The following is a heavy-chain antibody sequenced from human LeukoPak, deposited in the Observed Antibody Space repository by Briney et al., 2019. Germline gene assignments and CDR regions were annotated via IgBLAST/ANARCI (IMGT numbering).Heavy chain of an antibody. CDR3: ARGDDSSGYYPYYFYY. CDR2: ISSNGGST. J-gene: IGHJ4*02. Sequence: SCKASGYTFTSYAMHWVRQAPGKGLEYVSAISSNGGSTYYANSVKGRFTISRDNSKNTLYLQMGSLRAEDMAVYYCARGDDSSGYYPYYFYYWGQGTLVTVSS. D-gene: IGHD3-22*01. CDR1: GYTFTSYA. V-gene: IGHV3-64*01.